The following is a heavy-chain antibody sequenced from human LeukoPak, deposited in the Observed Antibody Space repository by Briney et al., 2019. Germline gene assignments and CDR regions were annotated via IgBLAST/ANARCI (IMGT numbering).Heavy chain of an antibody. D-gene: IGHD5-18*01. CDR3: ANLQLWFGGEAETRET. Sequence: GASVKVSCKASGYSFISYYMHWVRQAPGQGLEWMGIINPSGDSTGYAQKFQGRVTMTRDMSTSTVYMELSSLRSEDTAVYYCANLQLWFGGEAETRETWGQGTLVTVSS. V-gene: IGHV1-46*01. J-gene: IGHJ5*02. CDR1: GYSFISYY. CDR2: INPSGDST.